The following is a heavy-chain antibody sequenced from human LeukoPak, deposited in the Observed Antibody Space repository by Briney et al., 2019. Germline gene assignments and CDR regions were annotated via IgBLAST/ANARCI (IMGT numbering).Heavy chain of an antibody. J-gene: IGHJ4*02. V-gene: IGHV3-13*01. Sequence: GGSLRLSCAASGFTFIDYDMHWVRQVVGRGLEWVSAIGIRGDTHYSGSVKGRFTISRENAESSLYLQMNSLRAEDTAVYYCARGGIQVSGIDEFDYWGQGTLVAVSS. CDR1: GFTFIDYD. D-gene: IGHD6-19*01. CDR3: ARGGIQVSGIDEFDY. CDR2: IGIRGDT.